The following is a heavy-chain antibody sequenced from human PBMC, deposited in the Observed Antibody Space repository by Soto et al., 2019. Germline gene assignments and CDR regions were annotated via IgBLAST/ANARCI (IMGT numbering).Heavy chain of an antibody. CDR1: GFTSSYF. Sequence: EVPLVESGGGLVQPGGSLRLSCAASGFTSSYFHWVRQPPGKGLVWVSRINSDGSSTSYADSVKGRFTISRDNAKNTLYLQMDSLRAEDTSVYYGARGPQGYSYGDSCGQGTLVTVSS. CDR2: INSDGSST. D-gene: IGHD5-18*01. J-gene: IGHJ5*01. V-gene: IGHV3-74*01. CDR3: ARGPQGYSYGDS.